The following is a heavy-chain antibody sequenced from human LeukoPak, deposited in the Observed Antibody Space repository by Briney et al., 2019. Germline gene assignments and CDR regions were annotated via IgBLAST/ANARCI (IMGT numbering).Heavy chain of an antibody. CDR1: GDSVSSNSV. V-gene: IGHV6-1*01. Sequence: SQTLSLTCAISGDSVSSNSVRNWTRPSPSRGLEWLGRTYYRSTWYNDYAVSVRGRITVNPDTSKNQFSLHLNSVTPEDTAVYYCARRLTQYDCFDPWGQGILVTVSS. J-gene: IGHJ5*02. CDR2: TYYRSTWYN. CDR3: ARRLTQYDCFDP. D-gene: IGHD2-2*01.